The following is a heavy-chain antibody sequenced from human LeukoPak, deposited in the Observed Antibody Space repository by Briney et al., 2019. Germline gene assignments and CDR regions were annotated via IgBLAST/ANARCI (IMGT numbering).Heavy chain of an antibody. J-gene: IGHJ3*02. Sequence: ASVKVSCKTSGYSFTSYYIHWVRQAPGQRLEWMGIINPSGGSTTYAQKFQGRLTMASDTSTSTVYMELSSLRSEDTAMYYCARSSAYYNEADIWGQGTMVTVSS. CDR2: INPSGGST. CDR1: GYSFTSYY. CDR3: ARSSAYYNEADI. D-gene: IGHD1-26*01. V-gene: IGHV1-46*01.